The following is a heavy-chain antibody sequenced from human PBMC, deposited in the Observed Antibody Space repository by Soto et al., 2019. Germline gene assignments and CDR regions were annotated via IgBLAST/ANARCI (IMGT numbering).Heavy chain of an antibody. V-gene: IGHV4-30-4*01. CDR1: AGSIRSGDYY. CDR3: AGELGTFYFDH. J-gene: IGHJ4*01. D-gene: IGHD7-27*01. CDR2: IDHSGSA. Sequence: QVQLQESGPGLVKPSQTLSLTCTVSAGSIRSGDYYWTWMRQPPGKGLEWIGYIDHSGSAYYNPSLKSRATISIDTSNNQFSLKMTSVTAADTAVYYCAGELGTFYFDHGGHGTLVTVSS.